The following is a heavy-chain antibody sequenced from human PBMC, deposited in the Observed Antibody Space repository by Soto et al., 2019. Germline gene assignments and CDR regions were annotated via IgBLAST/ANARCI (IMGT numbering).Heavy chain of an antibody. J-gene: IGHJ4*02. Sequence: QVQLVQSGAEVKKPGSSVKVSCKASGGTFSSYAISWVRQAPGQGLEWMAGVIPIICTANYAQTFQGRVTIPADESTSTAYMELSSLRSEDTAVYYCAGESRYCSGGSCYFLPGIDYWGQGTLVTVSS. CDR2: VIPIICTA. CDR1: GGTFSSYA. V-gene: IGHV1-69*12. CDR3: AGESRYCSGGSCYFLPGIDY. D-gene: IGHD2-15*01.